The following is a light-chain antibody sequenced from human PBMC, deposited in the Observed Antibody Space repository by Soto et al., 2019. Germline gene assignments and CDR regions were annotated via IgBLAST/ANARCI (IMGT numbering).Light chain of an antibody. CDR3: QQYGYSRP. V-gene: IGKV3-20*01. CDR1: QTLSSRH. J-gene: IGKJ1*01. Sequence: GVTQSAGAVSLYPRERATLSCRASQTLSSRHLAWYQQKPGQAPRLLIYGSSSRATDIPDRFSGSGSGTDFTLTISTLEPDDFAIYYSQQYGYSRPLGHGTKAAIK. CDR2: GSS.